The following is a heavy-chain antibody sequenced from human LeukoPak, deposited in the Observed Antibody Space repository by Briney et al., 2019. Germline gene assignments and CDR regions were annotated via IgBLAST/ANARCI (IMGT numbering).Heavy chain of an antibody. D-gene: IGHD3-9*01. Sequence: GGSLRLSCAASGFTFSSYEMNWVRQAPGKGLEWVSYISSSAGTIYYADSVKGRFTISRDNAKNSLYLQMNSLTAEDTALYYCARGAPSGILSSPFDYWGQGTLVTVPS. V-gene: IGHV3-48*03. CDR2: ISSSAGTI. J-gene: IGHJ4*02. CDR3: ARGAPSGILSSPFDY. CDR1: GFTFSSYE.